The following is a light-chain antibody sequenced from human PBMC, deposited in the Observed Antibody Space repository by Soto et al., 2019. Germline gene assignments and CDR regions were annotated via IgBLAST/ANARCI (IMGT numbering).Light chain of an antibody. CDR3: QQYGSSSFT. CDR2: GAS. J-gene: IGKJ3*01. CDR1: QSVSSSY. V-gene: IGKV3-20*01. Sequence: EIVLTQSPGTLSLSPGERATLSCRASQSVSSSYLAWYQQKPGQATRLLIYGASSMDTAIPDRFSGSGSGTDFTLTISRLEPEDFAIYYCQQYGSSSFTFGPGTKVDIK.